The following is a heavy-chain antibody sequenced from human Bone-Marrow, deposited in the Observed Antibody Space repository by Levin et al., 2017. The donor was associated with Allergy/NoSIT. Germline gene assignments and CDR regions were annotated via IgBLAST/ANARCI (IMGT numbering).Heavy chain of an antibody. CDR1: GFTFRDYS. J-gene: IGHJ4*02. Sequence: GESLKIYCTASGFTFRDYSMSWFRQAPGKGLEWVGFIKSKGYGGTTENAASVKGRFTISRDDSKSIAYLDMSSLKSEDTAVYYCARGAHQFEYWGQGTLVTVSS. CDR2: IKSKGYGGTT. CDR3: ARGAHQFEY. V-gene: IGHV3-49*03. D-gene: IGHD2-2*01.